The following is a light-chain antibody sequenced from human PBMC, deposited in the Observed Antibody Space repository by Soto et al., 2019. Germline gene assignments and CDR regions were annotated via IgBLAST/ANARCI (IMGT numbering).Light chain of an antibody. CDR2: GAS. CDR1: QSISTY. J-gene: IGKJ1*01. CDR3: QQSYSTPTWT. V-gene: IGKV1-39*01. Sequence: DIRMTQSPSSLSASVGDRVTITCRASQSISTYLNWYQQKPGRTPKLLISGASSLQSGVPSRFSGSGSGTDFTLTISSLQAEDFATYYCQQSYSTPTWTFGQGTKVEIK.